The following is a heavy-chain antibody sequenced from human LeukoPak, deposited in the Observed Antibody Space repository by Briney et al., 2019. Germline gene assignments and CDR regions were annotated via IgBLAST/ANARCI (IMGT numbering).Heavy chain of an antibody. V-gene: IGHV4-34*01. J-gene: IGHJ4*02. CDR2: INHSGST. CDR3: ATLPHGYNINY. CDR1: GGSFSGYY. Sequence: SETLSLTCAVYGGSFSGYYWSWIRQPPGKGLEWVGEINHSGSTNYNPSLKSRVTISVDTSKNQFSLKLSSVTAADTAVYYCATLPHGYNINYWGQGTLVTVSS. D-gene: IGHD5-12*01.